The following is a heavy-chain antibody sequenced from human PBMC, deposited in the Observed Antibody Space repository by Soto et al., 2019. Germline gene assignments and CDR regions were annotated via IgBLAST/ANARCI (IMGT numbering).Heavy chain of an antibody. CDR1: GGSISSYY. CDR2: IYYSGTT. V-gene: IGHV4-59*01. J-gene: IGHJ5*01. CDR3: ARGAGWYGF. Sequence: QVQLQESGPGLVKPSETLSLTCTVSGGSISSYYWSWIRQPPGKGLEWIGYIYYSGTTNYNPSLKSRVTISVDSSKNQFSLRLNSVTAADTAVYYCARGAGWYGFWGQGTLVTVSS.